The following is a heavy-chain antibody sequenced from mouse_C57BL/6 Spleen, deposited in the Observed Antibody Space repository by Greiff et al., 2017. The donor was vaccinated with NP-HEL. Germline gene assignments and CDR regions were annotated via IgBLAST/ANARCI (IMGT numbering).Heavy chain of an antibody. CDR2: IDPETGGT. CDR3: TRRITTVVDWYFDV. CDR1: GYTFTDYE. V-gene: IGHV1-15*01. J-gene: IGHJ1*03. Sequence: VQVVESGAELVRPGASVTLSCKASGYTFTDYEMHWVKQTPVHGLEWIGAIDPETGGTAYNQKFKGKAILTADKSSSTAYMELRSLTSEDSAVYYCTRRITTVVDWYFDVWGTGTTVTVSS. D-gene: IGHD1-1*01.